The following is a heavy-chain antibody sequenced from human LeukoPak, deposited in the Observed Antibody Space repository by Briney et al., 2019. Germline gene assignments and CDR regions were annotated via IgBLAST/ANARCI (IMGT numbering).Heavy chain of an antibody. J-gene: IGHJ4*02. CDR3: ARDRTIFGVVSYFDY. D-gene: IGHD3-3*01. CDR2: IYYSGST. Sequence: SETLSLTCTVSGGSISSYYWSWIRQPPGKGLEWIGYIYYSGSTNYNPSLKSRVIISVDTSKNQFSLKLSSVTAADTAVYYCARDRTIFGVVSYFDYWGQGTLVTVPS. CDR1: GGSISSYY. V-gene: IGHV4-59*01.